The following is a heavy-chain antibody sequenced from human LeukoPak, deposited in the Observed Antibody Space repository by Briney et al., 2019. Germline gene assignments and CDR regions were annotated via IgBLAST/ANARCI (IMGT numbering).Heavy chain of an antibody. CDR2: IKSKTDGGTT. V-gene: IGHV3-15*01. CDR3: TTAPYGDYAGGGYYFDY. D-gene: IGHD4-17*01. Sequence: GGSLRLSCAASGFTFSNAWMSWVRQAPGKGLEWVGRIKSKTDGGTTDYAAPVKGRFTISRDDSKNTLYLQMNSLKTEDTAVYYCTTAPYGDYAGGGYYFDYWGQGTLVTVSS. CDR1: GFTFSNAW. J-gene: IGHJ4*02.